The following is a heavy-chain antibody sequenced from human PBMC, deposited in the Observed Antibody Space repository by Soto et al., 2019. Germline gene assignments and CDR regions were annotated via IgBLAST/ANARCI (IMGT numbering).Heavy chain of an antibody. D-gene: IGHD4-17*01. J-gene: IGHJ3*01. V-gene: IGHV3-23*01. CDR3: GKDPNGDYVGGFEF. CDR1: VFIFNNYA. CDR2: ISASGSRT. Sequence: GPLRLSCAASVFIFNNYAMSWVRQAPGKGLEWVSGISASGSRTFYADSVKGRFTVSRDFSKNTLSLQMDSLRAEDTAVYFCGKDPNGDYVGGFEFWGPGTMVTVS.